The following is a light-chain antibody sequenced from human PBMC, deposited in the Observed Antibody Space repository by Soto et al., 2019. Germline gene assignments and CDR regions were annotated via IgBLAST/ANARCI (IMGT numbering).Light chain of an antibody. CDR3: QQRANWPPYT. CDR2: DAS. CDR1: QSVRNY. J-gene: IGKJ2*01. Sequence: EIVLTQSPATLSLSPGDRATLSCRASQSVRNYLAWYQQKPGQAPRLLIYDASNRATGIPARFSGSGSGTDFTLTISSLEPEDFAVYYCQQRANWPPYTFGQGTKLEIK. V-gene: IGKV3-11*01.